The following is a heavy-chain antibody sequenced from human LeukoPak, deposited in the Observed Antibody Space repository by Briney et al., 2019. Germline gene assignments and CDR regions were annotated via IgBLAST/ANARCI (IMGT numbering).Heavy chain of an antibody. CDR3: AIPRRSSRDHDSGGFDS. J-gene: IGHJ4*02. CDR2: ISAYNGNT. CDR1: GYTFTSYG. V-gene: IGHV1-18*01. Sequence: GASVKVSCKASGYTFTSYGISWVRQAPGQGLEWMGWISAYNGNTNYAQKLQGRVTFTADKSTSTAYVDLSSLRSEDTAVYYCAIPRRSSRDHDSGGFDSWGQGTLVTVSS. D-gene: IGHD3-10*01.